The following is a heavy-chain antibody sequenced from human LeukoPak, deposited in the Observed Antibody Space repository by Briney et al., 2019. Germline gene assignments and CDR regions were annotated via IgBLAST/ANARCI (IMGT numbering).Heavy chain of an antibody. D-gene: IGHD4-11*01. V-gene: IGHV3-72*01. CDR3: ARVWESCSNNDYLDY. Sequence: PGGSLRLSCAASGFTFSDHYMDWVRQAPGKGLEWVGRTRNKANSYTTEYAASVKGRFTISRDDSKNSLYLQMSSLKTEDTAVYYCARVWESCSNNDYLDYWGQGTLVTVSS. CDR2: TRNKANSYTT. J-gene: IGHJ4*02. CDR1: GFTFSDHY.